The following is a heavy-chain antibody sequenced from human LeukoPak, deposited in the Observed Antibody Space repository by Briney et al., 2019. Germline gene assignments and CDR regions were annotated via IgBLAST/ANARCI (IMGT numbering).Heavy chain of an antibody. Sequence: ASVKVSCKASGYTFTSYDINWVRQATGQGLEWMGWMNPNSGNTGYAQKFQGRVTMTRNTSISTAYMELSSLRPEDTALYYCVRALDYDDARGVDYWGQGTQVTVSS. V-gene: IGHV1-8*01. J-gene: IGHJ4*02. CDR1: GYTFTSYD. CDR2: MNPNSGNT. CDR3: VRALDYDDARGVDY. D-gene: IGHD4-17*01.